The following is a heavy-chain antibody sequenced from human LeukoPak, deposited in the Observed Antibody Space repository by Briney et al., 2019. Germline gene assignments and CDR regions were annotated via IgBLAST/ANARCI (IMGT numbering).Heavy chain of an antibody. V-gene: IGHV4-30-2*01. Sequence: PSQTLSLTCTVSGGSISSGGYYWSWIRQPPGKGLEWIGYIYHSGSTYYNPSLKSRVTISVDRSKNQFSLKLSSVTAADTAVHYCATIYDILTYYFDYWGQGTLVTVSS. D-gene: IGHD3-9*01. J-gene: IGHJ4*02. CDR3: ATIYDILTYYFDY. CDR1: GGSISSGGYY. CDR2: IYHSGST.